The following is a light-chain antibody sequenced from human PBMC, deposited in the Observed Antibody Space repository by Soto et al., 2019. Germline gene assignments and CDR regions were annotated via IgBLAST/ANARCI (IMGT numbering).Light chain of an antibody. CDR3: CSHAGSYTYV. V-gene: IGLV2-11*01. CDR2: DVT. Sequence: QSVLTQPRSVSGSPGQSVTISCTGASSDVGGYNSVSWYQQHPGKPPKLMIYDVTRRPSGVPDRFSGSKSGNTASLTISGLQAEDEADYYCCSHAGSYTYVFGTGTQLTVL. CDR1: SSDVGGYNS. J-gene: IGLJ1*01.